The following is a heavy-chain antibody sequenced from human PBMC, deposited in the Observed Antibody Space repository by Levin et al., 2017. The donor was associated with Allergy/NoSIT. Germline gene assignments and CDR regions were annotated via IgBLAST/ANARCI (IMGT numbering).Heavy chain of an antibody. CDR3: ARDGRYCSSTSCFIYYYGMDV. Sequence: PGGSLRLSCAASGFTFSSYAMHWVRQAPGKGLEWVAVISYDGSNKYYADSVKGRFTISRDNSKNTLYLQMNSLRAEDTAVYYCARDGRYCSSTSCFIYYYGMDVWGQGTTVTVSS. V-gene: IGHV3-30*04. CDR1: GFTFSSYA. D-gene: IGHD2-2*01. CDR2: ISYDGSNK. J-gene: IGHJ6*02.